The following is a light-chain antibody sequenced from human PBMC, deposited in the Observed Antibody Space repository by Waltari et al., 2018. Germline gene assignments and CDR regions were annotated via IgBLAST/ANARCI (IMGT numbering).Light chain of an antibody. J-gene: IGKJ2*01. CDR2: GAS. CDR3: QQYGSSYT. CDR1: QSINSY. V-gene: IGKV3-20*01. Sequence: EIVLTQSPATLSLSPGERATLSCRASQSINSYLAWYQQKPGQAPRLLIYGASSRATGIPDRFSGSGSGTDFTLTISRLEPEDFAVYYCQQYGSSYTFGQGTKLEIK.